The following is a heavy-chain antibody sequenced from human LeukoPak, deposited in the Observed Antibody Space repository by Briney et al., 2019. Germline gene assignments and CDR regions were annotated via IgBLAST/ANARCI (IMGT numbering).Heavy chain of an antibody. CDR2: FNPNSGGT. CDR3: ARVSSRYYDSSGYLQRFDY. Sequence: ASVKVSCKTSGYTFTGYYMHWVRQAPGQGLEWMGWFNPNSGGTNYAQKFQGRVTMTRDTSISTAYMELFRLRSDDTAVYYCARVSSRYYDSSGYLQRFDYWGQGTLVTVSS. D-gene: IGHD3-22*01. V-gene: IGHV1-2*02. J-gene: IGHJ4*02. CDR1: GYTFTGYY.